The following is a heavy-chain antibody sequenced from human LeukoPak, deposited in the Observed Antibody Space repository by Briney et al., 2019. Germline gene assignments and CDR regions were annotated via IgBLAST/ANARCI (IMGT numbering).Heavy chain of an antibody. Sequence: SETLSLTCTVSGGSISSYYWSWIRQPPGKGLEWIGYIYNSGGTKYNPSLKSRLTISVDTSKNQFSLNLSSVTAADTAVYYCARASVLLSADYWGQGTLVTVSS. J-gene: IGHJ4*02. V-gene: IGHV4-59*01. CDR3: ARASVLLSADY. CDR2: IYNSGGT. D-gene: IGHD3-16*01. CDR1: GGSISSYY.